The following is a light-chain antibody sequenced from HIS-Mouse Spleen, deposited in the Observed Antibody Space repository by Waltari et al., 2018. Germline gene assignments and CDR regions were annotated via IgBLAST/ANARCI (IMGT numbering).Light chain of an antibody. J-gene: IGLJ2*01. CDR2: EDS. CDR3: YSTDSSGNHRV. Sequence: SYELTQPPSVSVSPGQTARITCSGDALPKKYAYWYQQKSGQAPVLVIYEDSKRPSGITERFSGSSSGTMATLTISGAPVEDEADYYCYSTDSSGNHRVFGGGTKLTVL. V-gene: IGLV3-10*01. CDR1: ALPKKY.